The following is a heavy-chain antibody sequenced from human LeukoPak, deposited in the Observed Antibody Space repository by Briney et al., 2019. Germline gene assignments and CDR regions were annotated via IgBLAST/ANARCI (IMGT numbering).Heavy chain of an antibody. CDR1: GFTFHDYA. CDR2: ITWNSGSV. CDR3: AKGLGVASLIVDALDM. V-gene: IGHV3-9*03. J-gene: IGHJ3*02. Sequence: GGSLRLSCAASGFTFHDYAMHWVRHVPGKGLEWVSGITWNSGSVLYADSVRGRFTISRDNAKNSLYLQMNSLRPEDIAFYYCAKGLGVASLIVDALDMWGQGTMVTV. D-gene: IGHD3/OR15-3a*01.